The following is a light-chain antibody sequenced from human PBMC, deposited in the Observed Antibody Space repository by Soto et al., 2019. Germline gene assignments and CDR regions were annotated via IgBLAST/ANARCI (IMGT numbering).Light chain of an antibody. V-gene: IGLV4-69*01. CDR1: SGHSSYA. CDR2: LNSDGSH. J-gene: IGLJ2*01. CDR3: QTWGTGVV. Sequence: QLVLTQSPSASASLGASVKLTCTLSSGHSSYAIAWHQQQPEKGPRYLMKLNSDGSHSKGDGIPDRFSGSSSGAERYLTISSLQSDDGADYYCQTWGTGVVFGGGTQLTVL.